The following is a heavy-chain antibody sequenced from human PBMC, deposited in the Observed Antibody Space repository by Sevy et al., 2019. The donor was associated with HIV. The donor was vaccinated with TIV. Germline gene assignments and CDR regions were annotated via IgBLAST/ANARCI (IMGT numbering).Heavy chain of an antibody. CDR2: ISRSGFDI. D-gene: IGHD6-25*01. CDR1: GLILSDHY. CDR3: GRDPASIYYYVAYGMDF. V-gene: IGHV3-11*01. J-gene: IGHJ6*02. Sequence: GGSLRLSCEASGLILSDHYMNWIRQVPGKGLEWVSYISRSGFDIYYADSVRGRFTISRDTAKNLLYLQMNSLRVEDTGVYYCGRDPASIYYYVAYGMDFWGQGTTVTVSS.